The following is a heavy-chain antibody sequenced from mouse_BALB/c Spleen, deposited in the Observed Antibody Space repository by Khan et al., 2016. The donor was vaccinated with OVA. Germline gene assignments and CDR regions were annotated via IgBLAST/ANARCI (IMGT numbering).Heavy chain of an antibody. CDR3: TRRRYDYSY. J-gene: IGHJ3*01. CDR1: GYTFNTSW. Sequence: MQLQQSGAELMKPGASVRISCKATGYTFNTSWIEWVKQRPGHGLEWIGELLPGTDLTNYSERFKGKATFTADTSSNTAYIQLSSLTSEDSAVYYCTRRRYDYSYWGQGTLVTVSA. CDR2: LLPGTDLT. V-gene: IGHV1-9*01. D-gene: IGHD2-14*01.